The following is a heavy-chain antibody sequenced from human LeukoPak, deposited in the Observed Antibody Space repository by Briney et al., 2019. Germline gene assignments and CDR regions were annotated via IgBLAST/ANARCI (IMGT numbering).Heavy chain of an antibody. J-gene: IGHJ2*01. D-gene: IGHD2-15*01. CDR1: GGSFSGYY. V-gene: IGHV4-34*01. Sequence: SETLSLTCAVYGGSFSGYYWSWIRQPPGKGLEWIGEINHSGSTNYNPSLKSRVTISVDTSKNQFSLKLSSVTAADTAVYYCARGRIRYCGGGSCYAGVHWYFDLWGRGTLVTVSS. CDR2: INHSGST. CDR3: ARGRIRYCGGGSCYAGVHWYFDL.